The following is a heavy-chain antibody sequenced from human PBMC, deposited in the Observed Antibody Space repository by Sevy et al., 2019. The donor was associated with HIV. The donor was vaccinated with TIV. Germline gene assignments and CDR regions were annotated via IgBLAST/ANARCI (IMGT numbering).Heavy chain of an antibody. CDR2: LNGSGGRT. CDR3: AKDTDSGSYLNDAFDI. Sequence: GGSLRLSCAASGFTFSSFAMSWVRQTPGKGLEWVSGLNGSGGRTYYPDPVKGRFTIPRDNSKNTLYLQMNSLRAEDTAVYYCAKDTDSGSYLNDAFDIWGQGTMVTVSS. J-gene: IGHJ3*02. V-gene: IGHV3-23*01. CDR1: GFTFSSFA. D-gene: IGHD1-26*01.